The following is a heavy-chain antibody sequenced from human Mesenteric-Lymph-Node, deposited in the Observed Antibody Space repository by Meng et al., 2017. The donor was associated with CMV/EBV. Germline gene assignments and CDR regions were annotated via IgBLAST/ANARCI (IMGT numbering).Heavy chain of an antibody. J-gene: IGHJ3*02. Sequence: GESLKISCAASGFTFSTYGMSWVRQPPGKGLEWVSSISASGGSTFYPDSVKGRFTISRDNAKNTLYLQMNSLRAEDTAVYYCAKDSSDIILMDYATYALDMWGQGTMVTVSS. CDR3: AKDSSDIILMDYATYALDM. V-gene: IGHV3-23*01. CDR1: GFTFSTYG. D-gene: IGHD2-8*01. CDR2: ISASGGST.